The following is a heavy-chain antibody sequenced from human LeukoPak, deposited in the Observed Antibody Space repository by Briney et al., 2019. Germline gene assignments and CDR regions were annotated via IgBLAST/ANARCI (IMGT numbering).Heavy chain of an antibody. CDR1: GFTFSNAW. Sequence: GGSLRLSCAASGFTFSNAWMSWVRQAPGKGLEWVSRVRSETDGGTTDYAAPGQGRFTISRDDSKNTLYLQMNSLETDGAAVYFCPTLPSAGSPTWGQGTLVTVSS. V-gene: IGHV3-15*01. CDR3: PTLPSAGSPT. CDR2: VRSETDGGTT. J-gene: IGHJ5*02.